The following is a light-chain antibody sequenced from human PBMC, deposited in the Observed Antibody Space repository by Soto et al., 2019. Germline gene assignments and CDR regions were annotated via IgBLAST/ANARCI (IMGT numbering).Light chain of an antibody. CDR1: QSVSSSY. V-gene: IGKV3-20*01. Sequence: EIVLTQSPGTLPLSPGERATISCRASQSVSSSYLVWYQQKPGQAPRPLIYGASTMATSIPDRWIGSWSGTDFTLTIITSWSEYFAVYYCQQDCSSPFTFGQGTKLQIK. J-gene: IGKJ2*01. CDR3: QQDCSSPFT. CDR2: GAS.